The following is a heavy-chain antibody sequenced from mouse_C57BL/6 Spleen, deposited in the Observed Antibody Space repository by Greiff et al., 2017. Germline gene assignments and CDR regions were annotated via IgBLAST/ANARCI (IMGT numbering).Heavy chain of an antibody. CDR1: GFTFSDYY. Sequence: EVKVVESEGGLVQPGSSMKLSCTASGFTFSDYYMAWVRQVPEKGLEWVANINYDGSSTYYLDSLKSRFIISRDNAKNILYLQMSSLKSEDTATYYCARAPVYGNYWYFDVWGTGTTVTVSS. D-gene: IGHD2-1*01. CDR3: ARAPVYGNYWYFDV. V-gene: IGHV5-16*01. J-gene: IGHJ1*03. CDR2: INYDGSST.